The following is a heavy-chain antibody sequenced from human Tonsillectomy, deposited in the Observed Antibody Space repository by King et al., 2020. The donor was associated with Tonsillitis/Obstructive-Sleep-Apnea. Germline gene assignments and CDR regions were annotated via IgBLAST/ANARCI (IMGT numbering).Heavy chain of an antibody. CDR1: GGSISSSSYY. CDR2: IYYSGST. Sequence: LQLQESGPGLVKPSETLSLTCTVSGGSISSSSYYWGWIRQPPGKGLEWIGSIYYSGSTYYNPSLKSRVTISVDTSKNQFSLKLSSVTAADTAVYYCARGPYYDFWSGYYSFDYWGQGTLVTVSS. CDR3: ARGPYYDFWSGYYSFDY. D-gene: IGHD3-3*01. J-gene: IGHJ4*02. V-gene: IGHV4-39*01.